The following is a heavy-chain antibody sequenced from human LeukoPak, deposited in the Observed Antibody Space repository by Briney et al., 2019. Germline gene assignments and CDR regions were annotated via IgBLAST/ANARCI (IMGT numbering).Heavy chain of an antibody. V-gene: IGHV4-38-2*02. D-gene: IGHD1-14*01. CDR1: GYSISSGYY. CDR3: ARAGGGLRYFDY. CDR2: IYHSGST. J-gene: IGHJ4*02. Sequence: SETLSLTCTVSGYSISSGYYWGWIRQPPGKGLEWIGSIYHSGSTYYNPSLKSRVTISVDTSKNQFSLKLSSVTAADTAVYYCARAGGGLRYFDYWGQGTLVTVSS.